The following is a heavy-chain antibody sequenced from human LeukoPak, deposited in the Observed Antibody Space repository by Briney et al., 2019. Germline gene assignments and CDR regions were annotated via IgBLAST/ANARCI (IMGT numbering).Heavy chain of an antibody. CDR3: ARGNYDFWSGYYGSDY. Sequence: ASVKVSCKASGYTFTSYDINWVRQATGQGLEWMGWMNPNSGNTGYAQKFQGRVTMTRNTSISTAYMELSSLRSEDTAVYYCARGNYDFWSGYYGSDYWGQGTLVTVSS. J-gene: IGHJ4*02. D-gene: IGHD3-3*01. CDR1: GYTFTSYD. V-gene: IGHV1-8*01. CDR2: MNPNSGNT.